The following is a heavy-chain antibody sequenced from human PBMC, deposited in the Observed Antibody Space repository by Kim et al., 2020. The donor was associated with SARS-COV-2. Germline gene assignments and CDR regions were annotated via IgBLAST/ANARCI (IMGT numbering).Heavy chain of an antibody. J-gene: IGHJ2*01. D-gene: IGHD3-3*01. CDR1: GGSISSYY. Sequence: SETLSLTCTVSGGSISSYYWSWIRQPPGKGLEWIGYIHYSGSTNYNPSLKSRVTISVDTSKNQFSLTLSSVTAADTAVYYCARDHREWLQYTANWYFDLWGRGTLVTVSS. CDR2: IHYSGST. V-gene: IGHV4-59*01. CDR3: ARDHREWLQYTANWYFDL.